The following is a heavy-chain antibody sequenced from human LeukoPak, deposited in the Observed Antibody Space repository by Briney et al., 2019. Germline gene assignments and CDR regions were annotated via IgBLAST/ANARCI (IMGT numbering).Heavy chain of an antibody. CDR1: GGTFSSYA. CDR3: AVGNCGGDCYIDY. J-gene: IGHJ4*02. Sequence: SVTVSCKASGGTFSSYAISWVRQAPGQGLEWMGGIIPIFGTANYAQKFQGRVTITADESTSTAYMELSSLRSEDTAVYYCAVGNCGGDCYIDYWGQGTLVTVSS. CDR2: IIPIFGTA. D-gene: IGHD2-21*02. V-gene: IGHV1-69*13.